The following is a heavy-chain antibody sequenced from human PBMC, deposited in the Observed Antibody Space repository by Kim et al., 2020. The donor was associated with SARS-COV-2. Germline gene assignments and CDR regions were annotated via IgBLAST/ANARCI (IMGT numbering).Heavy chain of an antibody. D-gene: IGHD3-10*01. V-gene: IGHV4-34*01. CDR1: GGSFSGYY. Sequence: SETLSLTCAVYGGSFSGYYWSWIRQPPGKGLEWIGEINHSGSTNYNPSLKSRVTISVDTSKNQFSLKLSSVTAADTAVYYCARGGPNRAFGNYYGSARKDAFDIWGQGTMVTVSS. J-gene: IGHJ3*02. CDR3: ARGGPNRAFGNYYGSARKDAFDI. CDR2: INHSGST.